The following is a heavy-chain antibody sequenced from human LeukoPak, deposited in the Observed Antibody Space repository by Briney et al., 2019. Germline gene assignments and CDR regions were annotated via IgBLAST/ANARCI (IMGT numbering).Heavy chain of an antibody. J-gene: IGHJ5*02. CDR2: INHSGST. CDR3: ARGGPLGYCSGGSCNGTLDP. Sequence: SETLSFTCAVYGGSFSGYYWSWIRQPPGKGLEWIGEINHSGSTNYNPSLKSRVTISVDTSKNQFSLKLSSVTAADTAVYYCARGGPLGYCSGGSCNGTLDPWGQGTLVTVSS. V-gene: IGHV4-34*01. D-gene: IGHD2-15*01. CDR1: GGSFSGYY.